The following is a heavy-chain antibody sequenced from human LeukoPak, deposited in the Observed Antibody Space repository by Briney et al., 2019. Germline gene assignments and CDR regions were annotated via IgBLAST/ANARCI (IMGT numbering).Heavy chain of an antibody. Sequence: SETLSLTCTVSGGSISSYYWSWLRQPPGKGLEWIGYIYYSGSTNYNPSLKSRVTISVDTSKNQFPLKLSSVTAADTAVYYCASGLGIRFFDYWGQGTLVTVSS. J-gene: IGHJ4*02. CDR1: GGSISSYY. CDR3: ASGLGIRFFDY. D-gene: IGHD3/OR15-3a*01. V-gene: IGHV4-59*01. CDR2: IYYSGST.